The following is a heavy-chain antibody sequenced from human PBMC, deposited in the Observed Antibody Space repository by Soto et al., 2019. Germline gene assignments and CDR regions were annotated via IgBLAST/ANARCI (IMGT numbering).Heavy chain of an antibody. J-gene: IGHJ5*02. CDR3: ARDYGGSSSRWFDP. D-gene: IGHD2-2*01. CDR2: ISAYNGNT. Sequence: ASLKVSCKASGYTFTSYGISWVRQAPGQGLEWMGWISAYNGNTNYAQKLQGRVTMTTDPSTSTAYMELRSLRSDDTAVYYCARDYGGSSSRWFDPWGQGTLVTVSS. CDR1: GYTFTSYG. V-gene: IGHV1-18*01.